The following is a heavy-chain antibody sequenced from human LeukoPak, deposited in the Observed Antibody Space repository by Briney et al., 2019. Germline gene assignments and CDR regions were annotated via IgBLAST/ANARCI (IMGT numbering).Heavy chain of an antibody. D-gene: IGHD1-26*01. CDR1: GFTFSSYA. V-gene: IGHV3-23*01. Sequence: GGSLRLSCAASGFTFSSYAMSWVRQAPGKGLEWVSAISGSGGSTYYADSVKGRFTISRDNSKNTLYLQMNSLRAEDTAVYYCAKDGSGSYYPSAYYFDYWGQGTLVTVSS. J-gene: IGHJ4*02. CDR2: ISGSGGST. CDR3: AKDGSGSYYPSAYYFDY.